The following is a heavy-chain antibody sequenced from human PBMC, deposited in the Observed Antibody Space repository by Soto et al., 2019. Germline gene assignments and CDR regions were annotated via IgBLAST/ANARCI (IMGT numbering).Heavy chain of an antibody. Sequence: EVQLLESGGGLVQPGGALGLSCAASGFTFSSYAMSWVRQAPGKRLEWVSAISGSGGSTYYADSVKGRFTSSRDNSKNTLYLQMNSLRGEDTAVYYCAKDPQIAAAGAGGDYWGQGTLVTVSS. V-gene: IGHV3-23*01. J-gene: IGHJ4*02. CDR2: ISGSGGST. CDR1: GFTFSSYA. CDR3: AKDPQIAAAGAGGDY. D-gene: IGHD6-13*01.